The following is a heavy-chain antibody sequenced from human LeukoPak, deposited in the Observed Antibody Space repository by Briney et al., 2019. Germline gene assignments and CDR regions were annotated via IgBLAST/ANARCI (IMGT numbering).Heavy chain of an antibody. CDR2: ISWNSGSI. Sequence: GRSLRLSCAASGFTFDDYAMHWVRQAPGKGLEWVSGISWNSGSIGYADSVKGRFTISRDNAKNSLYLQMNSLRAEDTAVYYCAREKISSIAARASAFDIWGQGTMVTVSS. D-gene: IGHD6-6*01. J-gene: IGHJ3*02. CDR3: AREKISSIAARASAFDI. CDR1: GFTFDDYA. V-gene: IGHV3-9*01.